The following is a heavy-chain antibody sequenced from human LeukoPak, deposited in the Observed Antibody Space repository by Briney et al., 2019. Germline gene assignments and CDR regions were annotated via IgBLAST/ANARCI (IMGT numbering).Heavy chain of an antibody. CDR3: AKDSLHYYDSSGYPDY. D-gene: IGHD3-22*01. CDR2: ISWNSGSI. CDR1: GFTFDDYA. J-gene: IGHJ4*02. V-gene: IGHV3-9*01. Sequence: GGSLRLSCGASGFTFDDYAMHWVRQAPGKGLEWVSGISWNSGSIGYADSVKGRFTIPRDNAKNSLYLQMNSLRAEDTALYYCAKDSLHYYDSSGYPDYWGQGTLVTVSS.